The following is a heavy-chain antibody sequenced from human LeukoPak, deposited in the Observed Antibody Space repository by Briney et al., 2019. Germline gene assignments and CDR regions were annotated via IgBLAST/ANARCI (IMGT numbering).Heavy chain of an antibody. J-gene: IGHJ4*02. D-gene: IGHD6-6*01. CDR2: IYYSGST. Sequence: SETLSLTCTVSGGSISSSSYYWGWIRQPPGKGLEWIGSIYYSGSTYYNPSLKSRVTISVDTSQNQFSLKLTSVTAADTALYYCARLVYSSSSNNRFFDYWGQGTLVTVSS. CDR3: ARLVYSSSSNNRFFDY. CDR1: GGSISSSSYY. V-gene: IGHV4-39*01.